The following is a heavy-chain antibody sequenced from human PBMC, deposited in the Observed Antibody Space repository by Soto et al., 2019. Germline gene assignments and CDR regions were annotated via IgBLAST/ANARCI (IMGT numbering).Heavy chain of an antibody. CDR3: ARGRYYYGSGSSNAFDY. D-gene: IGHD3-10*01. Sequence: SETMSLTCAVYGGSFGGYYWSWISQPPGKGLEWIGEINHSGSTNYNPSLKSRVTISVDTSKNQFSLKLSSVTAADTAVYYCARGRYYYGSGSSNAFDYWGQGTLVTVSS. V-gene: IGHV4-34*01. CDR1: GGSFGGYY. J-gene: IGHJ4*02. CDR2: INHSGST.